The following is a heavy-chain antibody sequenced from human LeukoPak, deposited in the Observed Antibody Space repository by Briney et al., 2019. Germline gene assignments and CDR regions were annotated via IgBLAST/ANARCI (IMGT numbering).Heavy chain of an antibody. CDR3: ASARGYDILTGYHPPDY. J-gene: IGHJ4*02. CDR1: GGSTSSGDYY. V-gene: IGHV4-30-4*08. Sequence: SETLSLTCTVSGGSTSSGDYYWSWIRQPPGKGLEWIGYIYYSGSTYYNPSLKSRVTISVDTSKNQFSLKLSSVTAADTAVYYCASARGYDILTGYHPPDYWGQGTLVTVSS. CDR2: IYYSGST. D-gene: IGHD3-9*01.